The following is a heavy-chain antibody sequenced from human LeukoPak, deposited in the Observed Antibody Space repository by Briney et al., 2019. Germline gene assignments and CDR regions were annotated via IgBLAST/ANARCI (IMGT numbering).Heavy chain of an antibody. D-gene: IGHD3-22*01. Sequence: GGSLRLSCAASGFTFSSYWMSWVRQAPGKGLEWVANIKQDGSEKYYVDSVKGRFTISRDNSKNTLYVQMNSLRVEDTAVYYCAKGSYYDISGYSEFDYWGQGTLVTVSS. CDR2: IKQDGSEK. J-gene: IGHJ4*02. CDR3: AKGSYYDISGYSEFDY. CDR1: GFTFSSYW. V-gene: IGHV3-7*03.